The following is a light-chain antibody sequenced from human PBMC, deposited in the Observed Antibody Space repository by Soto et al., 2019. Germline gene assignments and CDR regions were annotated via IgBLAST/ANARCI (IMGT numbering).Light chain of an antibody. V-gene: IGLV1-44*01. CDR1: SSNIGSGT. CDR3: ASWDVTLNGLYV. J-gene: IGLJ1*01. Sequence: QSVLTQPPSASGTPGQRVTCSFSGSSSNIGSGTVNWYQQLPGTAPKLLIYNDNQRPAGVPDRFSGSKSGTSASLAISGLQSEYEADYYCASWDVTLNGLYVFGTGTKLTVL. CDR2: NDN.